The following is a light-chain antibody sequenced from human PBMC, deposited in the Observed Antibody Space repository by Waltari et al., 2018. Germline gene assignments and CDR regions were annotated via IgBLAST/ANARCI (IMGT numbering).Light chain of an antibody. CDR1: QSVSSNY. V-gene: IGKV3-20*01. CDR3: QQDGRSSYT. J-gene: IGKJ2*01. Sequence: EIVLTQSPGTLSLSPGERATLSCRASQSVSSNYLAWYQQKPGQSPRRFIYGASSRGTGIPDRFSGSGSGTDFTLTISRLEPEDFAVYYCQQDGRSSYTFGQGTKLEIK. CDR2: GAS.